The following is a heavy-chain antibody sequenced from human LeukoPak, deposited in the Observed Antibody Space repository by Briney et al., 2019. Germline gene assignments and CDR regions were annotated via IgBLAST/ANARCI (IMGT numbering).Heavy chain of an antibody. D-gene: IGHD4-17*01. CDR3: AHTGYDYGDQTRWYYFDY. J-gene: IGHJ4*02. CDR2: IYWNDDY. Sequence: SGPTLVKPTQTLTLTCTFSGFSLTTSGVGVAWIRQPPGKALEWLALIYWNDDYRYRPSLKSRLTITKDTSKNQVVLTMTTMDPVDTATYYCAHTGYDYGDQTRWYYFDYWGQGTLVTVSS. CDR1: GFSLTTSGVG. V-gene: IGHV2-5*01.